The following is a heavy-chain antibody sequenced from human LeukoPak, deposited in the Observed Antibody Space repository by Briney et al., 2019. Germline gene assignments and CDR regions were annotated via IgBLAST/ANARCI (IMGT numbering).Heavy chain of an antibody. CDR2: ISSSGSTI. CDR3: ASDCSGGSCYPDAFDI. D-gene: IGHD2-15*01. J-gene: IGHJ3*02. Sequence: GGSLRLSCAASGFTFSSYEMSWVRQARGKGLEWVSYISSSGSTIYYADSVKDRFTISRDNAKNSLYLQMNSLRAEDTAVYYCASDCSGGSCYPDAFDIWGQGTMVTVSS. CDR1: GFTFSSYE. V-gene: IGHV3-48*03.